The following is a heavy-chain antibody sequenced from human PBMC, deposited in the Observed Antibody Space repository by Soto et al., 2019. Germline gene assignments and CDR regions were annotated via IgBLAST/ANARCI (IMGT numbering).Heavy chain of an antibody. Sequence: SQTLSLTCAISGDSVSSNSAAWTWIRQSPSRGLEWLGRTYYRSKWYNDYAVSVKSRITINPDTSRNQFSLQLSSVTPEDTAVYYCARGYGRNFDYWGQGTLVTVSS. CDR3: ARGYGRNFDY. D-gene: IGHD5-18*01. CDR2: TYYRSKWYN. V-gene: IGHV6-1*01. J-gene: IGHJ4*02. CDR1: GDSVSSNSAA.